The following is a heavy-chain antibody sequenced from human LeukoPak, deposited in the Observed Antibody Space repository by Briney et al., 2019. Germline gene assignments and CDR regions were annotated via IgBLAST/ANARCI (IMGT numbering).Heavy chain of an antibody. CDR3: ARDMVAVAGTQDYYYYYGMDV. V-gene: IGHV1-8*03. CDR1: GYTFTSYD. CDR2: MNPNSGNT. D-gene: IGHD6-19*01. J-gene: IGHJ6*02. Sequence: ASVKVSCKASGYTFTSYDINWVRQATGQGLEWMGWMNPNSGNTGYAQKFQGRVTITRNTSISTAYMELSSLRSEDTAVYYCARDMVAVAGTQDYYYYYGMDVWGQGTTVTVSS.